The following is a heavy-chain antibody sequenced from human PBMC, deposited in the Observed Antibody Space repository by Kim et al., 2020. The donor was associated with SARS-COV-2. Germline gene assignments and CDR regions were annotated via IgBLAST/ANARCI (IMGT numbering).Heavy chain of an antibody. Sequence: GGSLRLSCAASGFTFSSYAMSWVRQAPGKGLEWVSAISGSGGSTYYADSVKGRFTISRDNSKNTLYLQMNSLRAEDTAVYYCAKSHDFWSGYYSFYFDYWGQGTLVTVSS. V-gene: IGHV3-23*01. CDR1: GFTFSSYA. D-gene: IGHD3-3*01. CDR2: ISGSGGST. CDR3: AKSHDFWSGYYSFYFDY. J-gene: IGHJ4*02.